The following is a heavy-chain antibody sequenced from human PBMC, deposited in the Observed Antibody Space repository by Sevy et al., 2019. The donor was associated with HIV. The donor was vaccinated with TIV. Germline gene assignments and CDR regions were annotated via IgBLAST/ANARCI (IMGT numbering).Heavy chain of an antibody. J-gene: IGHJ4*02. CDR2: ISGSGETT. Sequence: GGSLRLSCAASGLTFSSHAMSWVRQPPGRGLEWVSAISGSGETTSYADSVKGRFTISRDNSKNTLYLLMNGLRADDTAVYFCAKDSMLHLWRGCFDSWGQGTLVTVSS. D-gene: IGHD2-2*01. V-gene: IGHV3-23*01. CDR3: AKDSMLHLWRGCFDS. CDR1: GLTFSSHA.